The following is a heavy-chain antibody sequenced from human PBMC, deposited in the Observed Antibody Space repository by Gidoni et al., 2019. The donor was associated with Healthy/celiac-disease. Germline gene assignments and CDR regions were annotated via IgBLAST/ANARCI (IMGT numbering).Heavy chain of an antibody. J-gene: IGHJ4*02. CDR2: ISSSSSTI. V-gene: IGHV3-48*01. CDR1: GFTFSSYS. CDR3: ARGPGYCSGGSCYPWGY. D-gene: IGHD2-15*01. Sequence: EVQLVESGGGLVQPGGSLRLSCAASGFTFSSYSMNWVRQAPGKGLEWVSYISSSSSTIYYADSVKGRFTISRDNAKNSLYLQMNSLRAEDTAVYYCARGPGYCSGGSCYPWGYWGQGTLVTVSS.